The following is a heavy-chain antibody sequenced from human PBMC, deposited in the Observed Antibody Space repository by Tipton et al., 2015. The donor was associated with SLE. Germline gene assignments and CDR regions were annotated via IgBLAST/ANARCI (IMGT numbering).Heavy chain of an antibody. CDR1: NGSISSGSYY. D-gene: IGHD6-13*01. Sequence: TLSLTCIVSNGSISSGSYYWSWFRQPAGKGLEWIGRVYTTGSTNYNPSLKSRVSISIDTSKNQFSLKLTSVTAADSAVYYCARHLVAAGTTWFDPWGQGILVTVSS. CDR3: ARHLVAAGTTWFDP. CDR2: VYTTGST. J-gene: IGHJ5*02. V-gene: IGHV4-61*02.